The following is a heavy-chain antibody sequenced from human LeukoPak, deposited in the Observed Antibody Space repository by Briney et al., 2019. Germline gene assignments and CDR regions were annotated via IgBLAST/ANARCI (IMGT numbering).Heavy chain of an antibody. Sequence: GGSLRLSCAASGFTFSSYGMHWVRQAPGKGLERGAVISYDGSNKYYADSVKGRFTISRDNSKNTLYLQMNSLRAEDTAVYYCAKDFERITMIEADYWGQGTLVTVSA. CDR1: GFTFSSYG. CDR3: AKDFERITMIEADY. V-gene: IGHV3-30*18. J-gene: IGHJ4*02. D-gene: IGHD3-22*01. CDR2: ISYDGSNK.